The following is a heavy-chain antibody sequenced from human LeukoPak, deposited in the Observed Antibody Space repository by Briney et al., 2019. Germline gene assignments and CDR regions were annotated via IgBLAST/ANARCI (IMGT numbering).Heavy chain of an antibody. D-gene: IGHD1-26*01. J-gene: IGHJ4*02. V-gene: IGHV3-23*01. CDR2: ISGSGGST. CDR3: ARQTWGGATAGVDY. Sequence: GGSLRLSCAASGFTFSSYAMSWVRQAPGKGLEWVSAISGSGGSTYYADSVKGRFTISRDNSKNTLYLQMNSLRAEDTAVYYCARQTWGGATAGVDYWGQGTLVTVSS. CDR1: GFTFSSYA.